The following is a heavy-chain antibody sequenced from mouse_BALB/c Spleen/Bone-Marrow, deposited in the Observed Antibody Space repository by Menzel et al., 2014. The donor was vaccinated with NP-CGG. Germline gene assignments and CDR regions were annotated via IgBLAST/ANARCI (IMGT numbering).Heavy chain of an antibody. Sequence: EVKLMDSGAELVEPGASVKLSCTASGFNIKDTYMHWVKQRPEQGLEWIGRIDPANGNTKYDPKFQGKATITADTSSNTAYLQLSSLTSEDTAVYYCAYGSSYDYFDYWGQGTTLTVSS. D-gene: IGHD1-1*01. CDR1: GFNIKDTY. V-gene: IGHV14-3*02. CDR2: IDPANGNT. J-gene: IGHJ2*01. CDR3: AYGSSYDYFDY.